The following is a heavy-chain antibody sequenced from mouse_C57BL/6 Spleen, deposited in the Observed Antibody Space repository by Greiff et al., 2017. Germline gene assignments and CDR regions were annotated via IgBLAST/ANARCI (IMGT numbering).Heavy chain of an antibody. J-gene: IGHJ2*01. CDR1: GYTFTDYE. Sequence: QVQLQQSGAELVRPGASVTLSCKASGYTFTDYEMHWVKQTPVHGLEWIGAIDPETGGTAYNQKFKGKALLTADKSSRTAYMELRHLTSEDSAGYSCTRGGCYYGGGYFDYWGQGTTLTVSS. D-gene: IGHD1-1*01. V-gene: IGHV1-15*01. CDR3: TRGGCYYGGGYFDY. CDR2: IDPETGGT.